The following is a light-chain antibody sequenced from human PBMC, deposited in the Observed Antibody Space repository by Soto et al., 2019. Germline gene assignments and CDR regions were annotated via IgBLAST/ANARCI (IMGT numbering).Light chain of an antibody. V-gene: IGKV1-33*01. J-gene: IGKJ1*01. CDR2: DAS. CDR1: QSISNY. Sequence: DIQMTQSPSSLSASVGDRVTITCRASQSISNYLNWYQQTPGKAPKLLIYDASNLETGVPSRFSGSGSGTDFTFTISSLQPEDIATYYCQQYDNTWTFGQGTKVDIK. CDR3: QQYDNTWT.